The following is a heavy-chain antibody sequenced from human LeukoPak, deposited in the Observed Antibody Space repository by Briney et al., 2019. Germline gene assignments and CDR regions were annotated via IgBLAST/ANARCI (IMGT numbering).Heavy chain of an antibody. D-gene: IGHD3-10*01. Sequence: ASVTVSCKVSGYSLNELSMHWVRQAPGKGLEGMGGFDPEEGETFYARQFQGRLTMTEDTATDTAYMELRSLRSEDTALYYCAPYPPLGWFGEPPKYSWGQGTLVTVPS. CDR1: GYSLNELS. J-gene: IGHJ4*02. CDR2: FDPEEGET. CDR3: APYPPLGWFGEPPKYS. V-gene: IGHV1-24*01.